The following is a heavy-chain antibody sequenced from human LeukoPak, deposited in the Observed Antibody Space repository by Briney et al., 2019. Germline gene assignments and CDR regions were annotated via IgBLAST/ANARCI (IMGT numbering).Heavy chain of an antibody. Sequence: PGGSLRLSCAASGFTFSSYWMSWVRQAPGKGLEWVANIKQYGSEKYYVDSVKGRFTISRDNAKNSLYLQMNSLRAEDTAVYYCASGFGFDCSSTSCSYFDYWGQGNLVTVST. V-gene: IGHV3-7*01. CDR1: GFTFSSYW. J-gene: IGHJ4*02. CDR2: IKQYGSEK. D-gene: IGHD2-2*01. CDR3: ASGFGFDCSSTSCSYFDY.